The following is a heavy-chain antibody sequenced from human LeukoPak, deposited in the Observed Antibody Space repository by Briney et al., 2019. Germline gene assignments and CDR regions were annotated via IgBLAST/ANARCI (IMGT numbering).Heavy chain of an antibody. CDR3: ARLKRAPTYYYYGMDV. D-gene: IGHD1-1*01. CDR1: GGSISSSSYY. J-gene: IGHJ6*02. Sequence: SETLSLTCTVSGGSISSSSYYWSWIRQPPGKGLEWIGYIYYSGSTNYNPSLKSRVTISVDTSKNQFSLKLSSVTAADTAVYYCARLKRAPTYYYYGMDVWGQGTTVTVSS. V-gene: IGHV4-61*05. CDR2: IYYSGST.